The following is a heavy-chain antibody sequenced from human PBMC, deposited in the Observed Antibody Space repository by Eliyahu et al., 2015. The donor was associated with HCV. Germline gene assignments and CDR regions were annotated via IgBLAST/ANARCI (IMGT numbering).Heavy chain of an antibody. J-gene: IGHJ5*02. Sequence: QLQLQESGPGLVKPSETLSLTCTVSGGSISSSSYYWGWXRQPPGKGLEWIGXIXYSEXTYYNPSLKSRVTISVDTSRNQFSLKLSSVTAADTAVYYCARHKMEQNLIWGHELNWFDPWGQGTLVTVSS. D-gene: IGHD3-16*01. V-gene: IGHV4-39*01. CDR1: GGSISSSSYY. CDR3: ARHKMEQNLIWGHELNWFDP. CDR2: IXYSEXT.